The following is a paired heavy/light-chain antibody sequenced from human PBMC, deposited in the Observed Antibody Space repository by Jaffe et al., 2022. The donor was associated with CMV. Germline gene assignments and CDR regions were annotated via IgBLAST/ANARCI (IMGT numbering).Heavy chain of an antibody. CDR1: GFTFSSYW. V-gene: IGHV3-7*03. CDR3: ARFQKGLYSSSWYGVSSVGKYYFDY. CDR2: IKQDGSEK. J-gene: IGHJ4*02. Sequence: EVQLVESGGGLVQPGGSLRLSCAASGFTFSSYWMSWVRQAPGKGLEWVANIKQDGSEKYYVDSVKGRFTISRDNAKNSLYLQMNSLRAEDTAVYYCARFQKGLYSSSWYGVSSVGKYYFDYWGQGTLVTVSS. D-gene: IGHD6-13*01.
Light chain of an antibody. V-gene: IGKV1-5*03. J-gene: IGKJ3*01. CDR3: QQYNSYSPT. CDR2: KAS. Sequence: DIQMTQSPSTLSASVGDRVTITCRASQSISSWLAWYQQKPGKAPKLLIYKASSLESGVPSRFSGSGSGTEFTLTISSLQPDDFATYYCQQYNSYSPTFGPGTKVDIK. CDR1: QSISSW.